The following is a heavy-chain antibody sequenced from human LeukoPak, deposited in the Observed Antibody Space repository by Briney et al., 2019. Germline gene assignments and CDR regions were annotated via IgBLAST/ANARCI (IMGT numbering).Heavy chain of an antibody. CDR1: GLTFSSNA. J-gene: IGHJ4*02. CDR3: AKASPYYDILTGYYYYFDY. D-gene: IGHD3-9*01. CDR2: VSVSADST. V-gene: IGHV3-23*01. Sequence: SGGSLRLSCAASGLTFSSNAMSWVRQAPGRGLEWVSAVSVSADSTYYADSVKGRFTISRDNSRNMVYLQMNSLRAEDTAVYYCAKASPYYDILTGYYYYFDYWGQGTLVTVSS.